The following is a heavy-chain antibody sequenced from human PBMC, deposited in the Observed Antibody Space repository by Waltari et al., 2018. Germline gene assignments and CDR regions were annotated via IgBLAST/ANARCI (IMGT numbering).Heavy chain of an antibody. D-gene: IGHD2-2*01. CDR1: NFTFSSHW. J-gene: IGHJ4*02. CDR3: TRGCIGTSCLWDN. Sequence: EVQLVESGGDLVQPGGSLRLSCAASNFTFSSHWMHWARQAPGKGLVGVYGSRREGSDTRYAESVKGRCRMSRNNAKTTLFLQVTSLRAEDTAVYYGTRGCIGTSCLWDNWGQGTLVTVSS. CDR2: SRREGSDT. V-gene: IGHV3-74*01.